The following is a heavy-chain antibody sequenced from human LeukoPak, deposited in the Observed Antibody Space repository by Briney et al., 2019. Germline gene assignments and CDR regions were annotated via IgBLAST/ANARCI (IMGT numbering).Heavy chain of an antibody. CDR1: GYIFSSYY. CDR2: INPSGGSI. CDR3: ARGRNYYDSSGYYYEGDAFDI. Sequence: ASVKVSCKASGYIFSSYYMHWVRQAPGQGLEWMGIINPSGGSIRYAQKFQGRVTMTRDTSTSTVYMELSSLRSEDTAVYYCARGRNYYDSSGYYYEGDAFDIWGQGTMVTVSS. V-gene: IGHV1-46*01. D-gene: IGHD3-22*01. J-gene: IGHJ3*02.